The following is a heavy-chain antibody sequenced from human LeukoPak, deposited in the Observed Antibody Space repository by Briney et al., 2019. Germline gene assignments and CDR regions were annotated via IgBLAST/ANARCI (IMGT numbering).Heavy chain of an antibody. V-gene: IGHV4-31*03. J-gene: IGHJ4*02. Sequence: PSQTLSLTCIVSGGSITNSGDYWGWIRQHPGRCLEWIGSIHNTGSTFYNPSLKTRITISINTSKTQFSLRLSSVTAAETAVYYCARAGYYKTSGYPRYYFDAWGQGTLVTVSS. CDR2: IHNTGST. D-gene: IGHD3-22*01. CDR3: ARAGYYKTSGYPRYYFDA. CDR1: GGSITNSGDY.